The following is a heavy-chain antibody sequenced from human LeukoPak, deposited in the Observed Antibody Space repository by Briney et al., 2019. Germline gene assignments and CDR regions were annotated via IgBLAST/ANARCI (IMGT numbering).Heavy chain of an antibody. J-gene: IGHJ4*02. V-gene: IGHV3-48*04. Sequence: GGSLRLSCAASGFTFSSSSMNWVRQAPGKGLEWVSYISSSGSTIYYADSVKGRFTISRDNAKNSLYLQMNSLRAEDTAVYYCARDPMVRGSFDYWGQGTLVTVSS. CDR1: GFTFSSSS. D-gene: IGHD3-10*01. CDR2: ISSSGSTI. CDR3: ARDPMVRGSFDY.